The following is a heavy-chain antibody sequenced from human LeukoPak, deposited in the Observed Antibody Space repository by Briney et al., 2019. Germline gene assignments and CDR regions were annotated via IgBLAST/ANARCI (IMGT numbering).Heavy chain of an antibody. J-gene: IGHJ4*02. Sequence: GGSLRLSCAASGFTFDDYAMHWVRQAPGKGLEWVSLISGDGGSTYYADSVKGRFTISRDNSKNSLYLQMNSLRTEDTALYYCAKVVWSPDDSSGYFGQIDYWGQGTLVTVSS. CDR1: GFTFDDYA. CDR3: AKVVWSPDDSSGYFGQIDY. V-gene: IGHV3-43*02. D-gene: IGHD3-22*01. CDR2: ISGDGGST.